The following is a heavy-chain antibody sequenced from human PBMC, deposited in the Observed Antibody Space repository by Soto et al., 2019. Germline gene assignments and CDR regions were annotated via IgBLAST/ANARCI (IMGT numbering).Heavy chain of an antibody. D-gene: IGHD6-19*01. CDR2: VHYSGTT. V-gene: IGHV4-59*01. CDR1: GGYLNNFY. Sequence: PSETLSLTCTVSGGYLNNFYWSWIRQPPGKGLEWIGYVHYSGTTNYNSSLNNRVSISVDTSNNQVSLKLTSVNAADTAVYFCARGGWSHDYWGRGTLVTVS. J-gene: IGHJ4*02. CDR3: ARGGWSHDY.